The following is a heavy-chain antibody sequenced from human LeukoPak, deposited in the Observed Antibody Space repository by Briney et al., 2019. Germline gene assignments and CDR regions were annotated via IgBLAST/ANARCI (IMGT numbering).Heavy chain of an antibody. V-gene: IGHV3-21*04. CDR1: GFTFSSYS. CDR2: ISSSSSYI. J-gene: IGHJ6*02. D-gene: IGHD2-2*01. CDR3: ARFDIVVLPAAKYYYGMDV. Sequence: GGSLRLSCAASGFTFSSYSMNWVRQAPGKGLEWVSSISSSSSYIYYADSVKGRFTISRDNAKNSLFLQMNSLRAEDTALYYCARFDIVVLPAAKYYYGMDVWGQGTTVTVSS.